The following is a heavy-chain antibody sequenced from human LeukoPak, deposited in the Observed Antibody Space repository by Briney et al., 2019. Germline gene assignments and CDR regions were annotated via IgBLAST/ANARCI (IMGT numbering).Heavy chain of an antibody. J-gene: IGHJ4*02. V-gene: IGHV3-74*01. CDR3: ARANHPTYYDSSGYYQDY. Sequence: PGGSLRLSCAVSGFTFSSYWMHWVRQAPGKGLVWVSRISSDGSGTSYADSVKGRFTISRDNAKNTLCLQMNSVRAEDTGVYYCARANHPTYYDSSGYYQDYWGQGTLVTVSS. CDR1: GFTFSSYW. D-gene: IGHD3-22*01. CDR2: ISSDGSGT.